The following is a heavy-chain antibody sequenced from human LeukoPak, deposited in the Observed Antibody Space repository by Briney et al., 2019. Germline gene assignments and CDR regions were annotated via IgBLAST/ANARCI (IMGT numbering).Heavy chain of an antibody. CDR2: INHSGIT. J-gene: IGHJ5*02. D-gene: IGHD2-2*01. Sequence: SETLSLTCAVYGGSFSGYYWSGIRQPPGKGLEWIGEINHSGITNYNPSLKSRVTISLDTSKTQFSLKLSSVTEADTAMYYCARGRRGYCSSTSCRNWFDPWGQGTLATVSS. CDR1: GGSFSGYY. CDR3: ARGRRGYCSSTSCRNWFDP. V-gene: IGHV4-34*01.